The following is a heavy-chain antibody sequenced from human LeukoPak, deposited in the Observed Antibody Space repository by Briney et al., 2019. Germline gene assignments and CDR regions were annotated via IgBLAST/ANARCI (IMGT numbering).Heavy chain of an antibody. Sequence: ASVKLSCKASRYTFTGYYMHWGRQAPGHGREWMGWFNRNSGGKNYAQKFQGRVTMTRDTSISTAYMEMSRLRSDDTAVYYCARDMRSSNNPRGPTDYWGQGTLVTVSS. CDR3: ARDMRSSNNPRGPTDY. J-gene: IGHJ4*02. CDR2: FNRNSGGK. CDR1: RYTFTGYY. V-gene: IGHV1-2*02. D-gene: IGHD6-13*01.